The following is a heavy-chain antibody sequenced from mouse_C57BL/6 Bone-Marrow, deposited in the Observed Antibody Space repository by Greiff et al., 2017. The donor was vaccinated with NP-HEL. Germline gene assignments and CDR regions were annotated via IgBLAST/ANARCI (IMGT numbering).Heavy chain of an antibody. CDR2: IDPETGGT. CDR1: GYTFTDYE. V-gene: IGHV1-15*01. J-gene: IGHJ3*01. CDR3: TRSLWFAY. Sequence: LVESGAELVRPGASVTLSCKASGYTFTDYEMHWVKQTPVHGLEWIGAIDPETGGTAYNQKFKGKAILTADKSSSTAYMELRSLTSEDSAVYYCTRSLWFAYWGQGTLVTVSA.